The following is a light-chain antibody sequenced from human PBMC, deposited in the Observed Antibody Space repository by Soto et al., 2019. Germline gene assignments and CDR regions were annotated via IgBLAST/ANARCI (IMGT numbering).Light chain of an antibody. CDR2: DAS. Sequence: EIVLTQSPTTLSLSPGERATLSCRASQSVSSYFAWYQQKPGQAPRLLIYDASTRAAGIPARFSGSGSGTDFTLTISSLEPEDFAVYYCQQRSDWPLTFGVGTKVEIK. CDR1: QSVSSY. CDR3: QQRSDWPLT. V-gene: IGKV3-11*01. J-gene: IGKJ4*01.